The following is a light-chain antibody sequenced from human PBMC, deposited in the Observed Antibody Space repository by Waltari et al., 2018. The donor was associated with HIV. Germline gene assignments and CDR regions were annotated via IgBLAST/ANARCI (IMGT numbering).Light chain of an antibody. V-gene: IGLV2-23*02. J-gene: IGLJ2*01. Sequence: QSALTQPASVSGSPGQSITISCTRTSSDVATYKLVSWYQQHPGKAPKLMIYEVSKRPSGVSDRFSGSKSGDTASLTISVLQAEDEADYYCCSYVSNVIFGGGTKLTVL. CDR1: SSDVATYKL. CDR3: CSYVSNVI. CDR2: EVS.